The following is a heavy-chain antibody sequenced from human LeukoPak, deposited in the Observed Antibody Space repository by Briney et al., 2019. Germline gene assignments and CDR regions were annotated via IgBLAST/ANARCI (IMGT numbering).Heavy chain of an antibody. CDR1: GGSISSYY. CDR3: ARHRGEATIYTDAFDI. CDR2: IYYSGST. Sequence: PSETLSLTCTVSGGSISSYYWSWIRQPPGKGLEWIGYIYYSGSTNYNPSLKSRVTISVDTSKNQFSLKLSSVTAADTAVYYCARHRGEATIYTDAFDIWGQGTMVTVSS. J-gene: IGHJ3*02. D-gene: IGHD5-12*01. V-gene: IGHV4-59*08.